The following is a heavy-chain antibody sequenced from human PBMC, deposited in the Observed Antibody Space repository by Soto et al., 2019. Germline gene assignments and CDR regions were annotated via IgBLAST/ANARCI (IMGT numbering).Heavy chain of an antibody. V-gene: IGHV1-69*12. CDR2: IIPIFGTV. D-gene: IGHD2-15*01. CDR1: GGTFSNYA. Sequence: QVQLVQSGAEVKKPGSSVKVSCKASGGTFSNYALDWVRQAPGQGLEWMGGIIPIFGTVRHAQNFQGRVTITADESTSTAYMELSSLRYEDTAMYYCATGGGRDCWRWGQGTLVTVSS. CDR3: ATGGGRDCWR. J-gene: IGHJ1*01.